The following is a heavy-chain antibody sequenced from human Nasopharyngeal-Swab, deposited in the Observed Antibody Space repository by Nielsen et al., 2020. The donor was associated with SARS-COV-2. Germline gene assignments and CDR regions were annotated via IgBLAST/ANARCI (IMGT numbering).Heavy chain of an antibody. J-gene: IGHJ6*02. Sequence: WVRQAPGQGLEWMGWINPNSGGTNYAQKFQGWVTMTRDTSISTAYMELSRLRSDDTDVYYCARADLVGATTEWYYYYYGMDVWGQGTTVTVSS. D-gene: IGHD1-26*01. CDR3: ARADLVGATTEWYYYYYGMDV. CDR2: INPNSGGT. V-gene: IGHV1-2*04.